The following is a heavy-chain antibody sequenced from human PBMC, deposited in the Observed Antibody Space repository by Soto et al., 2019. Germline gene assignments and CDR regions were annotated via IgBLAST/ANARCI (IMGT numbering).Heavy chain of an antibody. V-gene: IGHV3-64*01. CDR2: ISSNGGST. CDR3: ARGPGYYFGY. Sequence: EVQLVESGGGLVQPGGSLRLSCAASGFTFSSYAMHWVRQAPGKGLEYVSAISSNGGSTYYANSVKDRFTISRDNSKNTLYLQMGSLRAEDMAVYYCARGPGYYFGYWGQGTLVTVSS. J-gene: IGHJ4*02. CDR1: GFTFSSYA.